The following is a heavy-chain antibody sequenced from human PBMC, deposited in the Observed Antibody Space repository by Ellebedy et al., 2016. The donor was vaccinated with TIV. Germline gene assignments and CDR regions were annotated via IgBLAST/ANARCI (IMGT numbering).Heavy chain of an antibody. V-gene: IGHV3-64D*09. Sequence: PGGSLRLSCAASGFTFSIYGMHWVRQAPGKGLEYVSAISNNGGSTYYADSVKGRFTISKDNSKNTLYLQMSSLRAEDTAVYYCVPRMVVAFEYWGQGTLVTVSS. CDR1: GFTFSIYG. J-gene: IGHJ4*02. CDR2: ISNNGGST. D-gene: IGHD2-21*01. CDR3: VPRMVVAFEY.